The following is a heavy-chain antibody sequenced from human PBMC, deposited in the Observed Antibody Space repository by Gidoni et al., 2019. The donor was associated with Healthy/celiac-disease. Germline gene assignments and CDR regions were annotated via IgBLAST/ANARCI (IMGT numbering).Heavy chain of an antibody. D-gene: IGHD4-4*01. V-gene: IGHV3-21*01. J-gene: IGHJ4*02. CDR3: ARDGIDYSNYATFFDY. CDR1: GSTFSSFS. Sequence: EVQLVESGVGLVKPGGSLRLSCAASGSTFSSFSMNWVRQAPGKGLEWVSSISSSSSYIYYADSVKGRFTISRDNAKNSLYLQMNSLRAEDTAVYYCARDGIDYSNYATFFDYWGQGTLVTVSS. CDR2: ISSSSSYI.